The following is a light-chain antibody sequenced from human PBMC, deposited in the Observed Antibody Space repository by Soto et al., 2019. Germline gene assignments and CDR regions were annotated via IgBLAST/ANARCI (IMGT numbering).Light chain of an antibody. Sequence: QSSLTQPASVSGSPGQSITISCPGTSSDVGGYNYVSWYRQHPGKAPKLMIYDVSNRPSGVSNRFSGSKSGNTASLTISGLQAEDEADYYCSSYTSSSTLRVFGTGTKVT. V-gene: IGLV2-14*01. CDR1: SSDVGGYNY. CDR3: SSYTSSSTLRV. CDR2: DVS. J-gene: IGLJ1*01.